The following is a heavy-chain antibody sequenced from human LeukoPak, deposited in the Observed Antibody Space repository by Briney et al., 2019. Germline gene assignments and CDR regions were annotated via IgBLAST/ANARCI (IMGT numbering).Heavy chain of an antibody. CDR1: GFTFSRYS. V-gene: IGHV3-21*01. J-gene: IGHJ6*03. CDR3: ARDGRARFRETFYYYYYYMDV. CDR2: ISSSSSYI. Sequence: PGGSLRLSCAASGFTFSRYSMNWVRQAPGKGLEWVSSISSSSSYIYYADSVRGRFTISRDNAKNSLYLQMNSLRAEDTAVYYCARDGRARFRETFYYYYYYMDVWGKGTTVTVSS. D-gene: IGHD3-10*01.